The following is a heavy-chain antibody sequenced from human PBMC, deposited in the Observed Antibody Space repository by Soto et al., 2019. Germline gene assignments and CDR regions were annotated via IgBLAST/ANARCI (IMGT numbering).Heavy chain of an antibody. J-gene: IGHJ4*02. CDR3: ARDLGEDFDYLPAY. CDR1: GYTFTSYG. D-gene: IGHD3-9*01. CDR2: ISAYHGNT. V-gene: IGHV1-18*01. Sequence: QVPLVQSGAEVKKPGASVKVSCKASGYTFTSYGISWVRQAPGQGLEWMGWISAYHGNTDYALKVQGRVTMTTETSTSTAYMELRGLRSDDTAVYYCARDLGEDFDYLPAYWGQGTLVTVSS.